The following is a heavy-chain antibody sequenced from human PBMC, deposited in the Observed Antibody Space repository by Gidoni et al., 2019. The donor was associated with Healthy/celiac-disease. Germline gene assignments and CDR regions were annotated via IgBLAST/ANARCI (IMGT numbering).Heavy chain of an antibody. J-gene: IGHJ4*02. CDR2: ISSSSSYI. Sequence: EVQLVESGGGLVKPGGSLGLACAASGFTFSSYSMNWVRQAPGKGLEWVSSISSSSSYIYYADSVKGRFTISRDNAKNSLYLQMNSLRAEDTAVYYCARVLGSGYSDYWGQGTLVTVSS. CDR1: GFTFSSYS. CDR3: ARVLGSGYSDY. D-gene: IGHD6-19*01. V-gene: IGHV3-21*01.